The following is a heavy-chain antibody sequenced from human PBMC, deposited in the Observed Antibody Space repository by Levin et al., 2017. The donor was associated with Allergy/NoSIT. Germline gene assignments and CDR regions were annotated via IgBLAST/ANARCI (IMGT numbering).Heavy chain of an antibody. J-gene: IGHJ6*02. CDR2: ISWNSGSI. V-gene: IGHV3-9*01. Sequence: GGSLRLSCSASGFTFDDYAMQWVRQAPGKGLAWVSGISWNSGSIGYADSVKGRFTISRDNAKNSLYLQMNSLRAEDTALSYCVKDRGRNAGTTGGMDVWGQGTTVTVSS. D-gene: IGHD1-7*01. CDR1: GFTFDDYA. CDR3: VKDRGRNAGTTGGMDV.